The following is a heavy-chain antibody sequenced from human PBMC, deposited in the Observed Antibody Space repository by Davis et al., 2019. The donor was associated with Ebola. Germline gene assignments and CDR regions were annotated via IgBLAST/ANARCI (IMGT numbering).Heavy chain of an antibody. Sequence: GRSLRPSCAASAFAFSNNATTWVRQAPGKGLEWVSSFSDGSEMTYYADSVKGRFTISRDSSKSTLYLQMSSLRAEDTAVYYCAKHRGVAWNAMDVWGQGTTVTVSS. J-gene: IGHJ6*02. CDR3: AKHRGVAWNAMDV. CDR1: AFAFSNNA. D-gene: IGHD1-14*01. CDR2: FSDGSEMT. V-gene: IGHV3-23*01.